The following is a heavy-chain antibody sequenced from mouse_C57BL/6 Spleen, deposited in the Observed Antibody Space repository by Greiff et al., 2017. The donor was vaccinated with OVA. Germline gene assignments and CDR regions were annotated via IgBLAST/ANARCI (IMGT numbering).Heavy chain of an antibody. CDR3: ARRTYYSPMDY. CDR1: GYTFTSYW. V-gene: IGHV1-61*01. J-gene: IGHJ4*01. D-gene: IGHD2-12*01. Sequence: QVQLQQPGAELVRPGSSVKLSCKASGYTFTSYWMDWVKQRPGQGLEWIGNIYPSDSETHYNQKFKDKATLTVDKSSSTAYMQLSSLTSEDSAVYYCARRTYYSPMDYWGQGTSVTVSS. CDR2: IYPSDSET.